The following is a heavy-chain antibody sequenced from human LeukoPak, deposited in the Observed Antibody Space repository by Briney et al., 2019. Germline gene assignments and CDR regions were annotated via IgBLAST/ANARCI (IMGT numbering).Heavy chain of an antibody. J-gene: IGHJ4*02. Sequence: SETLSLTCTVSGGSISSYYWSWIRRPPGKGLEWIGYIYYSGGTNYNPSLKSRVTISVDTSKNQFSLKLSSVTAADTAVYYCARARDDSSGYTFDYWGQGTLVTVSS. CDR1: GGSISSYY. V-gene: IGHV4-59*01. D-gene: IGHD3-22*01. CDR3: ARARDDSSGYTFDY. CDR2: IYYSGGT.